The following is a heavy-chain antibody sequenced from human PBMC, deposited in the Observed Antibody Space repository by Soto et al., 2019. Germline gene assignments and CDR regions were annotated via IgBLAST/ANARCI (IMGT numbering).Heavy chain of an antibody. D-gene: IGHD1-1*01. J-gene: IGHJ4*02. V-gene: IGHV4-4*02. CDR3: ARAAYWNLDS. CDR1: DNSITKDIW. CDR2: VXHXXXA. Sequence: SETLSLTDFVSDNSITKDIWCSGVRQPPGRGLXWXXXVXHXXXAXXXXSFRSRVTVSADIFDNKLSLEVRSVGAADTAVYYCARAAYWNLDSWGQGTPVTVSS.